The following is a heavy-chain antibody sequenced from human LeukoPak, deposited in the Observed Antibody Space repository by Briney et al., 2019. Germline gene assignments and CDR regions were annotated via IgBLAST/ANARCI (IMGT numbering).Heavy chain of an antibody. CDR2: INSDGSST. Sequence: GGSLRLSCAASGFTSSSYWMHWVRQAPGKGLVWVSRINSDGSSTSYADSVKGRFTISRDNAKNTLYLQMNSLRAEDTAVYYCAREGYGLPFDYWGQGTLVTVSS. V-gene: IGHV3-74*01. J-gene: IGHJ4*02. D-gene: IGHD5-12*01. CDR3: AREGYGLPFDY. CDR1: GFTSSSYW.